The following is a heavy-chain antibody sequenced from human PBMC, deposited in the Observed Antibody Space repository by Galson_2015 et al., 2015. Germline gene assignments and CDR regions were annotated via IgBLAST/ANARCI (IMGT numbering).Heavy chain of an antibody. V-gene: IGHV4-31*03. Sequence: TLSLTCPVSGGSISSGGYYWSWLRQHPGKGLEWIGYIYYSGSTYYNPSLKSRVTISVDTSKNQFSLKLSSVTAADTAVYYCARALFVYVWGSYRYDLGYAFDIWGQGTMVTVSS. D-gene: IGHD3-16*02. CDR2: IYYSGST. J-gene: IGHJ3*02. CDR3: ARALFVYVWGSYRYDLGYAFDI. CDR1: GGSISSGGYY.